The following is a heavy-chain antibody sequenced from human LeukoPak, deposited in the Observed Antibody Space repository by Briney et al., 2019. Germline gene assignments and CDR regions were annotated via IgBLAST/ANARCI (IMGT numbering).Heavy chain of an antibody. D-gene: IGHD3-9*01. CDR1: GGSISSYY. Sequence: SETLSLTCTVSGGSISSYYWSWIRLPPGKGLEWIGYLSKSGNTNYSPSLKSRVTIFGDTSKDQFFLKLSSVTAADAAVYYCARARYVNSFYAFDIWGQGTLVTVSS. CDR2: LSKSGNT. V-gene: IGHV4-59*01. CDR3: ARARYVNSFYAFDI. J-gene: IGHJ3*02.